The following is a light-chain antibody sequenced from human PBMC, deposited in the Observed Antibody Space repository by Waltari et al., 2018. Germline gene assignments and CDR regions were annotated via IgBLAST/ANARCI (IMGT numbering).Light chain of an antibody. Sequence: AIRMTQSPSSLSTSPGDRVTITCRASQGISSYLAWYQQQPGKAPKLLIYAASTLQSGVPSRFSGSGSGTDFTLTISCLQSEDFATYYCQQYYSYGYTFGQGTKLEIK. CDR2: AAS. CDR3: QQYYSYGYT. V-gene: IGKV1-8*01. J-gene: IGKJ2*01. CDR1: QGISSY.